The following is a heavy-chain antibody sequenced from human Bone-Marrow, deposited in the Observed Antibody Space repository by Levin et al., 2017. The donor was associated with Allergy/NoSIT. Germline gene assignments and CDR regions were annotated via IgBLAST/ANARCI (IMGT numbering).Heavy chain of an antibody. CDR1: RFTFDDYD. J-gene: IGHJ2*01. V-gene: IGHV3-20*01. Sequence: GGSLRLSCVASRFTFDDYDMSWVRQGPGKGLEWVSAINWDGGSTGYADSVKGRFTISRDNAKNSLYLQMNSLRAEDTALYHCARHSSGWGSYYYFDLWGRGNLVTVSS. D-gene: IGHD6-19*01. CDR2: INWDGGST. CDR3: ARHSSGWGSYYYFDL.